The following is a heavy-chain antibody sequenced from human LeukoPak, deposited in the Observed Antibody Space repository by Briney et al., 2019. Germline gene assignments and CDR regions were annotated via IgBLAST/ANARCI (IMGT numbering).Heavy chain of an antibody. CDR1: GGSVSGYY. V-gene: IGHV4-34*01. J-gene: IGHJ4*02. Sequence: SETLSLTCTVSGGSVSGYYWSLIRQSPGKGLEWIVEISHSGSTNYSPSLKSRVTLSVDTSNHQFSLKLSSVTAADTAVYYCVRGREYCSSTSCPFDSWGQGTPVTVS. CDR2: ISHSGST. CDR3: VRGREYCSSTSCPFDS. D-gene: IGHD2-2*01.